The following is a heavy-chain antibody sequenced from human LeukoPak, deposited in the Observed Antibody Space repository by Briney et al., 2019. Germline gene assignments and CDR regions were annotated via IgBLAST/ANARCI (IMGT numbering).Heavy chain of an antibody. Sequence: PGGSLRLSCAASGFTVSSNYMSWVRQAPGKGLEWVANIKQDGSEKYYVDSVRGRFTISRDNAKNSLYLQMNSLRAEDTAVYYCARDVYYGSGSPTVDYWGQGTLVTVSS. D-gene: IGHD3-10*01. V-gene: IGHV3-7*01. CDR1: GFTVSSNY. CDR3: ARDVYYGSGSPTVDY. CDR2: IKQDGSEK. J-gene: IGHJ4*02.